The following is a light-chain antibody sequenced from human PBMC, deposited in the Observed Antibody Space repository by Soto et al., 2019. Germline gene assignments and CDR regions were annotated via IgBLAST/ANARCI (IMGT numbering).Light chain of an antibody. J-gene: IGKJ1*01. Sequence: DIPMTQPPSTLSASVGDRVTITCRASPSISSWLAWYQQKPGKAPKLLIYKASRLTSGVPSRFSGSGSGTAFTLTVSSLQDDDFAVYYGQRQRTFGQGTKVEIK. CDR3: QRQRT. CDR1: PSISSW. CDR2: KAS. V-gene: IGKV1-5*03.